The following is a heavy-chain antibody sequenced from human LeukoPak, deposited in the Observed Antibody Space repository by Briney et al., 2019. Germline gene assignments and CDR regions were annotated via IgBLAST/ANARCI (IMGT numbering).Heavy chain of an antibody. Sequence: GGSLRLSCAASGFTFSSYAMHWVRQAPGKGLEWVAVISYDGSNKCYADSVKGRFTISRDNSKNTLYLQMNSLRAEDTAVYYCARVYCSSTSCYAFDYWGQGTLVTVSS. V-gene: IGHV3-30-3*01. CDR2: ISYDGSNK. J-gene: IGHJ4*02. CDR3: ARVYCSSTSCYAFDY. D-gene: IGHD2-2*01. CDR1: GFTFSSYA.